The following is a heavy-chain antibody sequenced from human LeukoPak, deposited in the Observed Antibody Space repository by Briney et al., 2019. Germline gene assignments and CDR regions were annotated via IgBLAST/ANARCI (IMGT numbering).Heavy chain of an antibody. CDR1: GGTFSSYA. J-gene: IGHJ4*02. Sequence: GSSVKVSCKASGGTFSSYAISWVRQAPGQWLEWMGRIIPILGIANYAQKFQGRVTITADKSTSTAYMELSSLRSEDTAVYYCARGGSSVVAASASWGQGTLVTVSS. CDR3: ARGGSSVVAASAS. D-gene: IGHD2-15*01. CDR2: IIPILGIA. V-gene: IGHV1-69*04.